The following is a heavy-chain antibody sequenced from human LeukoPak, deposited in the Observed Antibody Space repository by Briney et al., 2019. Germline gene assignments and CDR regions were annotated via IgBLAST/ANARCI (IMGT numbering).Heavy chain of an antibody. J-gene: IGHJ4*02. CDR2: IYHSGST. CDR3: AREKRGLVPHGYFDY. CDR1: GYSISSGYY. V-gene: IGHV4-38-2*02. Sequence: SETLSLTCTVSGYSISSGYYWGWIRQPPGKGLEWIGSIYHSGSTYYNPSLKSRVTISVDTSKNQFSLKLSSVTAADTAVYYCAREKRGLVPHGYFDYWGQGTLVTVSS. D-gene: IGHD3/OR15-3a*01.